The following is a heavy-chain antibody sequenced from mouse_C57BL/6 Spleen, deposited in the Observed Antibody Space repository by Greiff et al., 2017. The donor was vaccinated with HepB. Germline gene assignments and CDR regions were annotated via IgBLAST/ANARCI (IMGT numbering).Heavy chain of an antibody. CDR1: GFTFSSYA. CDR2: ISDGGSYT. D-gene: IGHD2-4*01. CDR3: ARLYYDYSNAMDY. V-gene: IGHV5-4*03. J-gene: IGHJ4*01. Sequence: DVMLVESGGGLVKPGGSLKLSCAASGFTFSSYAMSWVRQTPEKRLEWVATISDGGSYTYYPDNVKGRFTISRDNAKNNLYLQMSHLKSEDTAMYYCARLYYDYSNAMDYWGQGTSVTVSS.